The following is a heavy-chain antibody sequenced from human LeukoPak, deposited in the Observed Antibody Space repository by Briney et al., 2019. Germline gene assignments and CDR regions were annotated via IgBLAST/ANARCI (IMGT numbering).Heavy chain of an antibody. Sequence: SETLSLTCTVSGDSITNSSYYWGWLRQPPGKGLEWIVSIYYSGTTSYNPSLKSRVTMSVDTSKNQFSLKLNSVTAADTAVYYCARQFITLIVVVITPNWFDPWGQGTLVTVSS. V-gene: IGHV4-39*01. D-gene: IGHD3-22*01. J-gene: IGHJ5*02. CDR1: GDSITNSSYY. CDR2: IYYSGTT. CDR3: ARQFITLIVVVITPNWFDP.